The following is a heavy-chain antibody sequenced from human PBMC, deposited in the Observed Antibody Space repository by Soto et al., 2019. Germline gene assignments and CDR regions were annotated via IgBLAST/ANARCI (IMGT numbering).Heavy chain of an antibody. J-gene: IGHJ5*01. V-gene: IGHV3-30*04. D-gene: IGHD3-3*01. CDR1: GFTFSRHA. CDR2: ISRDGSYI. Sequence: QVQLVESGGGEVQPGGSLRLSCAASGFTFSRHAIHWVRLTPGRGLEWVLAISRDGSYIYYTDSVKGRFTVSRDNSKNTVFVQMNRLLPDETSLYFCARTRNGGVADSFDSWGQGTRVTVSS. CDR3: ARTRNGGVADSFDS.